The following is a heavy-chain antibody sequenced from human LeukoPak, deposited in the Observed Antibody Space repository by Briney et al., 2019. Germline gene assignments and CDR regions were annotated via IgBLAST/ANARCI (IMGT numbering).Heavy chain of an antibody. V-gene: IGHV4-61*02. CDR1: GNSISSGDNY. CDR3: AREGYSSSPYYYYYMDV. CDR2: IYTSGST. D-gene: IGHD6-13*01. J-gene: IGHJ6*03. Sequence: PSQTLSLTCTVSGNSISSGDNYWSWIRQPAGKGLEWIGRIYTSGSTNYNPSLKSRVTISGDTSKNQFSLRLSSVTAADTAVYYCAREGYSSSPYYYYYMDVWGKGTTVTISS.